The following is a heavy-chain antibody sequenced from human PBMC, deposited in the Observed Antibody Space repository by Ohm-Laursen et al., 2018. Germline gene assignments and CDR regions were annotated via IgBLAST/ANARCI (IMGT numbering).Heavy chain of an antibody. V-gene: IGHV4-38-2*01. D-gene: IGHD3-22*01. Sequence: PGTLSLTCAVSGYSISSGYYWGWIRQPPGGGLEWIGRIYHSGSPYYNPSLKSRVTISVDTTKNQFSLKLSSVSAADTAVYYCARLGNYYDSHWGQGTLVTVAS. CDR3: ARLGNYYDSH. CDR1: GYSISSGYY. CDR2: IYHSGSP. J-gene: IGHJ4*02.